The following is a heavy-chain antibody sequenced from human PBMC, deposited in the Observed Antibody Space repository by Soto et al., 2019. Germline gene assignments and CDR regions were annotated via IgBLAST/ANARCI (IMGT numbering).Heavy chain of an antibody. V-gene: IGHV1-8*01. CDR3: ARGKRITIFGVVIIEEYFQH. D-gene: IGHD3-3*01. Sequence: ASVKVSCKASGYTFTSYDINWVRQATGQGLEWMGWMNPNSGNTGYAQKFQGRVTMTRNTSISTAYIELSSLRSEDTAVYYCARGKRITIFGVVIIEEYFQHWGQGTLVTVSS. CDR2: MNPNSGNT. J-gene: IGHJ1*01. CDR1: GYTFTSYD.